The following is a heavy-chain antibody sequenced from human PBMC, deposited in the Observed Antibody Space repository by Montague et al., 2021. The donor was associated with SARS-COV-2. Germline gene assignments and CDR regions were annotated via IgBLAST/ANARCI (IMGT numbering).Heavy chain of an antibody. CDR2: PVQSGNS. V-gene: IGHV4-39*01. Sequence: SETLSLTCAVSGGSVSDTDYYWGWVRRPPGKGLEWLGTPVQSGNSFSNPSLKSRLSIFVHASMNEVSLSLASVTAADTAIYYCVRGLLTRGGFDKWGQGALVTVSS. CDR3: VRGLLTRGGFDK. D-gene: IGHD3-10*01. CDR1: GGSVSDTDYY. J-gene: IGHJ4*02.